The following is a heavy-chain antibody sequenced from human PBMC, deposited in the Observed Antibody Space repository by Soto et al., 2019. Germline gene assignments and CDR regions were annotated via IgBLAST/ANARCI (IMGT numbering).Heavy chain of an antibody. CDR2: FSLSGTT. D-gene: IGHD2-8*01. CDR3: AGGMKQHGAPAWYYRDS. V-gene: IGHV4-4*07. J-gene: IGHJ4*02. CDR1: GASITGSSY. Sequence: SETLSLTCTVSGASITGSSYWSWIRQPAGKGLEWIGRFSLSGTTNYNPSLRSRVTMSADVSKNQFSLRLTSVTAADTALYYCAGGMKQHGAPAWYYRDSWGQGNLVTVSS.